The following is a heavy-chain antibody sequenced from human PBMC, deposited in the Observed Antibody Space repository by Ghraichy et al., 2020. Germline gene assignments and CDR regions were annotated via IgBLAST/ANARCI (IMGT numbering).Heavy chain of an antibody. CDR2: ISYDGSNN. J-gene: IGHJ4*02. Sequence: GSLRLSCAASGFTFSSYAMHWVRQAPDKGLEWVAVISYDGSNNYHTDSVQGRFTISRDNSKNTLYLQMNSLRAEDTTVYYCARGWGGTIDYSGQGTLVTVSS. CDR1: GFTFSSYA. D-gene: IGHD1-26*01. CDR3: ARGWGGTIDY. V-gene: IGHV3-30*04.